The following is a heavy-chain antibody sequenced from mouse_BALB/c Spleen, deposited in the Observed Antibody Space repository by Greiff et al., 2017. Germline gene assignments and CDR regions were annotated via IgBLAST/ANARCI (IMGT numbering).Heavy chain of an antibody. CDR1: GFTFSSFG. CDR3: ARGAYWGFAY. CDR2: ISSGSSTI. V-gene: IGHV5-17*02. D-gene: IGHD2-10*01. J-gene: IGHJ3*01. Sequence: EVKLMESGGGLVQPGGSRKLSCAASGFTFSSFGMHWVRQAPEKGLEWVAYISSGSSTIYYADTVKGRFTISRDNPKNTLFLQMTSLRSEDTAMYYCARGAYWGFAYWGQGTLVTVSA.